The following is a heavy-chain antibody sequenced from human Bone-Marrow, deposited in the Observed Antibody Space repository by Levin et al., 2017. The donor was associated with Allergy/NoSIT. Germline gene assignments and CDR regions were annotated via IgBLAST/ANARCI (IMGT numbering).Heavy chain of an antibody. V-gene: IGHV3-30-3*01. CDR1: GFTFSSYA. J-gene: IGHJ3*02. CDR2: ISYDGSNK. D-gene: IGHD6-13*01. Sequence: GGSLKLSCAASGFTFSSYAMHWVRQAPGKGLEWVAVISYDGSNKYYADSVKGRFTISRDNSKNTLYLQMNSLRAEDTAVYYCARVGGIAAANDAFDIWGQGTMVTVSS. CDR3: ARVGGIAAANDAFDI.